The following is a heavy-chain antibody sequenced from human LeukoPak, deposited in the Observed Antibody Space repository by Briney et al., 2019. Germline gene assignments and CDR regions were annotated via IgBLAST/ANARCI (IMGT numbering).Heavy chain of an antibody. CDR2: IYTSGST. J-gene: IGHJ6*02. Sequence: NPSETLSLTCSVSGGSISSYYWSWIRQPAGKGLEWIGRIYTSGSTNYNPSLKSRVTMSVDTSKNQFSLKLSSVTAADTAVYYCAREIYCSGGSCYPGLYYYYGMDVWGQGTTVTVSS. CDR3: AREIYCSGGSCYPGLYYYYGMDV. CDR1: GGSISSYY. V-gene: IGHV4-4*07. D-gene: IGHD2-15*01.